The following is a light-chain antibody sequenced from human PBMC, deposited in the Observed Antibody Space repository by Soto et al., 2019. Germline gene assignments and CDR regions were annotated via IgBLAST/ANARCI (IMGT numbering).Light chain of an antibody. CDR1: QSISSY. J-gene: IGKJ1*01. CDR3: QQYNSYPWT. CDR2: AAS. V-gene: IGKV1-39*01. Sequence: DIQMTQSPSSLSASVGDRFTITCRASQSISSYLNWYQQKPGKAPKLLIYAASSLQSGVPSRFSGSGSGTDFTLTISSLQPEDFATYYCQQYNSYPWTFGQGTKVDIK.